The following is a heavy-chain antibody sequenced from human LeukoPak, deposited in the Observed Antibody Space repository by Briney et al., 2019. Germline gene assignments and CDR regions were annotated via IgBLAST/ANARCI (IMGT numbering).Heavy chain of an antibody. Sequence: SETLSLTCTVSGGSINSGRYYWRWIRQPAGKGLEWIGHIYTSGSTSYNPSLKSRVTISVVTSKNQFSLKMSSVSAADTAVYYCARGLHGYTYGYVPWELYYYMDVWGKGTTFTISS. CDR1: GGSINSGRYY. CDR3: ARGLHGYTYGYVPWELYYYMDV. J-gene: IGHJ6*03. CDR2: IYTSGST. V-gene: IGHV4-61*09. D-gene: IGHD5-18*01.